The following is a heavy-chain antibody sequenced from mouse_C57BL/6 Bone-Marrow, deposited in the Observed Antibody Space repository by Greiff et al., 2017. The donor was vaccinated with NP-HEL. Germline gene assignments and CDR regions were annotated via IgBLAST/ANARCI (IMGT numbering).Heavy chain of an antibody. CDR1: GYSFTGYY. Sequence: EVQLQQSGPELVKPGASVKISCKASGYSFTGYYMNWVKQSPEKSLEWIGEINPSTGGTTYNQKFKAKATLTVDKSSSTAYMQLKSLTSEDSAVYYCAKGDGYYVAYWGQGTLVTVSA. CDR3: AKGDGYYVAY. V-gene: IGHV1-42*01. J-gene: IGHJ3*01. D-gene: IGHD2-3*01. CDR2: INPSTGGT.